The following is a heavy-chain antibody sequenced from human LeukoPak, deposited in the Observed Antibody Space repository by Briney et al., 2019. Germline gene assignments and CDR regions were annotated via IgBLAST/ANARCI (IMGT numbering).Heavy chain of an antibody. D-gene: IGHD1-26*01. CDR2: MSSSGIS. CDR3: ARDSAASHYSGSYYFDY. J-gene: IGHJ4*02. CDR1: NGSISSDTYF. Sequence: SETLSLTCTVSNGSISSDTYFWSWIRQPAGKGLEWIGRMSSSGISTYSPSLKSRVTISVDTSKNQFSLKLSSVTAADTAVYYCARDSAASHYSGSYYFDYWGQGTLVTVSS. V-gene: IGHV4-61*02.